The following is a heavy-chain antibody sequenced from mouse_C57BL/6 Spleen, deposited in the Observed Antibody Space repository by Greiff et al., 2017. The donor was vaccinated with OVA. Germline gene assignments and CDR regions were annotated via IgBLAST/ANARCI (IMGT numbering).Heavy chain of an antibody. V-gene: IGHV5-17*01. D-gene: IGHD1-1*01. CDR2: ISSGSSTI. CDR3: ARDYYGSSNWDFDV. CDR1: GFTFSDYG. Sequence: DVHLVESGGGLVKPGGSLKLSCAASGFTFSDYGMHWVRQAPEKGLEWVAYISSGSSTIYYADTVKGRFTISRDNAKNTLFLQMPSLRSEDTAMYSCARDYYGSSNWDFDVWGTGTTVTVAS. J-gene: IGHJ1*03.